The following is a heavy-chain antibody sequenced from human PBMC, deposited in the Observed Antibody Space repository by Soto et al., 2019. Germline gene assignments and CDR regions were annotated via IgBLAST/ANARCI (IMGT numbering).Heavy chain of an antibody. D-gene: IGHD3-16*02. CDR2: IDPSDSYT. CDR1: GYSFTSYW. CDR3: ARDLSWLSYYYYGMDV. Sequence: XXSLKISCKGSGYSFTSYWIIWVRQMPGKGLEWMGRIDPSDSYTNYSPSFQGHVTISADKSISTAYLQWSSLKASDTAMYYCARDLSWLSYYYYGMDVWGQGTTVTVSS. J-gene: IGHJ6*02. V-gene: IGHV5-10-1*01.